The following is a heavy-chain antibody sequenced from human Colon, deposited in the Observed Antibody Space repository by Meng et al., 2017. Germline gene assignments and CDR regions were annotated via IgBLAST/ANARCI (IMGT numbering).Heavy chain of an antibody. V-gene: IGHV1-2*06. J-gene: IGHJ4*02. CDR1: GYTLTGHY. CDR3: AKIHLGDSGLDY. D-gene: IGHD2-21*02. Sequence: GQLVQSGAEVKKPGASVKVSCKASGYTLTGHYMHWVRQAPGQGLEWMGRINPDRSDTNDAQKFQGRVTLTRDTSINTAYMELTGLRSDDTAVYYCAKIHLGDSGLDYWGQGTLVTVSS. CDR2: INPDRSDT.